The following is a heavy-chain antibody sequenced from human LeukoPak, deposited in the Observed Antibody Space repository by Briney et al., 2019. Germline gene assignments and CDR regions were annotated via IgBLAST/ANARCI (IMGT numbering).Heavy chain of an antibody. V-gene: IGHV1-46*01. J-gene: IGHJ3*02. CDR2: ISPGGGST. CDR1: GNTFSSYF. CDR3: GRVTFYAFDI. Sequence: ASVKVPCKASGNTFSSYFIHWVRQAPGQGLEWMGIISPGGGSTTYAQELQGRVTMTRDTSTSTVYMELSSLRSEDTAVYYCGRVTFYAFDIWGQGTMVTVSS. D-gene: IGHD3-3*02.